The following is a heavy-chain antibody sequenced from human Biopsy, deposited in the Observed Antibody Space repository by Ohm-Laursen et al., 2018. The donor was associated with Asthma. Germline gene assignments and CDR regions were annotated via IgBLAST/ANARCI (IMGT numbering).Heavy chain of an antibody. CDR1: GFTFRSYA. CDR3: ARDVMEWYLPAFDF. Sequence: SLRPSCAASGFTFRSYAMHWVRQAPGKGLEWVAVGGSYYDGGLKNYADSVNGRFTVSRDDSKNTLYLQMNSLRPDDTAVYYCARDVMEWYLPAFDFWGQGTLVTVSS. D-gene: IGHD3-3*01. V-gene: IGHV3-30-3*01. J-gene: IGHJ4*02. CDR2: GGSYYDGGLK.